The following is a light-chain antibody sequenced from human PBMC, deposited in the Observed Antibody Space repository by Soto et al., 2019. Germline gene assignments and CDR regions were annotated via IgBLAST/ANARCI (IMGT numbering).Light chain of an antibody. Sequence: HSALTQPPSASGSLGQSVTISCTGTSSDVGGYNYVSWHQQHPGKAPKVMIYEVTKRPPGVPDRFSGSMSGNTAPLTVSGLQAEDEADCYCSPFAGGGNPVLLGGGTKLTVL. J-gene: IGLJ2*01. V-gene: IGLV2-8*01. CDR2: EVT. CDR1: SSDVGGYNY. CDR3: SPFAGGGNPVL.